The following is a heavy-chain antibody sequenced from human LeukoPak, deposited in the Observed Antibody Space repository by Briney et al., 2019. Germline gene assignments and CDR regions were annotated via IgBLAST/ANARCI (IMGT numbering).Heavy chain of an antibody. CDR2: IIPIFGTA. CDR3: ARGLYYDFWSGYYPGGLDY. Sequence: SLKVSCKASGGTFSSYAISRVRQAPGQGLEWMGGIIPIFGTANYAQKFQGRVTITADESTGTAYMELSSLRSEDTAVYYCARGLYYDFWSGYYPGGLDYWGQGTLVTVSS. J-gene: IGHJ4*02. CDR1: GGTFSSYA. V-gene: IGHV1-69*13. D-gene: IGHD3-3*01.